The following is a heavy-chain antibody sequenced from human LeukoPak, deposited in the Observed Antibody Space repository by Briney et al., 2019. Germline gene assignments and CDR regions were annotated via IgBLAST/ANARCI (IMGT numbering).Heavy chain of an antibody. J-gene: IGHJ3*02. CDR3: ARPVHQNAYPGGDAFDI. CDR1: GGSISSSSYY. V-gene: IGHV4-39*01. CDR2: IYYSGST. D-gene: IGHD2-2*01. Sequence: KTSETLSLTCTVSGGSISSSSYYWGWIRQPPGKGLEWIGSIYYSGSTYYNPSLKSRVAISVDTSKNQFSLKLSSVTAADTAVYYCARPVHQNAYPGGDAFDIWGQGTMVTVSS.